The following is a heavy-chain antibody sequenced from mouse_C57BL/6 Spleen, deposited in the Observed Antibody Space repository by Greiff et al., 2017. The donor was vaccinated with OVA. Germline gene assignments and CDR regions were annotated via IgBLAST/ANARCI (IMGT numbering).Heavy chain of an antibody. CDR3: ARLREGSFDY. J-gene: IGHJ2*01. CDR1: GYAFSSSW. CDR2: IYPGVGDI. V-gene: IGHV1-82*01. Sequence: QVQLQQSGPELVKPGASVKISCKASGYAFSSSWMNWVKQRPGKGLEWIGRIYPGVGDINYNGKFKGKATLTADKSSSTAYMQLSSLTSEDSAVYFCARLREGSFDYWGQGTTLTVSS. D-gene: IGHD1-1*01.